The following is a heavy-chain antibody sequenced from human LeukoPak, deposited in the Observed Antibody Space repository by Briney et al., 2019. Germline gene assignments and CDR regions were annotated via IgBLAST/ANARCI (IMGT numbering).Heavy chain of an antibody. J-gene: IGHJ5*02. Sequence: GGSLRLSCAASGFTFSSYWMTWVRQAPGKGLEWVANIKEDGSQKYYVDSVKGRFTISRDNAKNSLYLQMNSLRAEDTAVYYCARLRWRWFDPWGQGTLVTVSS. CDR2: IKEDGSQK. CDR1: GFTFSSYW. V-gene: IGHV3-7*01. CDR3: ARLRWRWFDP. D-gene: IGHD4-23*01.